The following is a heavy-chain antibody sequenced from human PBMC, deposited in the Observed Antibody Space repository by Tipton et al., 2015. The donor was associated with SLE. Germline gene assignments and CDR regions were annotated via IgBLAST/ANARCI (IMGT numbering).Heavy chain of an antibody. CDR3: AGGFKTGNSPYPPYYYYMDV. Sequence: TLSLTCAVYGGSFSGYYWSWIRQTPGKGLEWIGEINHSGSTNYNPSLKSRVTILVDTSKNQFSLKLRSVTAADTSLYYCAGGFKTGNSPYPPYYYYMDVWGKGTTVTVSS. V-gene: IGHV4-34*01. CDR1: GGSFSGYY. J-gene: IGHJ6*03. CDR2: INHSGST. D-gene: IGHD4-11*01.